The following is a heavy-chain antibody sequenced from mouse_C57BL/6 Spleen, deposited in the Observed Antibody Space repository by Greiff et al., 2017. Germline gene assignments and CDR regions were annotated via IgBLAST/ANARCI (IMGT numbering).Heavy chain of an antibody. J-gene: IGHJ1*03. CDR2: INPNNGGT. CDR1: GYTFTDYN. Sequence: EVKLQQSGPELVKPGASVKIPCKASGYTFTDYNMDWVKQSHGKSLEWIGDINPNNGGTIYNQKFKGKATLTVDKSSSTAYMELRSLTSEDTAVYYCARAFYGSQWYFDVWGTGTTVTVSS. CDR3: ARAFYGSQWYFDV. V-gene: IGHV1-18*01. D-gene: IGHD1-1*01.